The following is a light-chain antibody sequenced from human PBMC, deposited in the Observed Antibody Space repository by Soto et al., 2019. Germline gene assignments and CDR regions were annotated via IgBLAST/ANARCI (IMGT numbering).Light chain of an antibody. CDR1: QSITNL. V-gene: IGKV1-5*03. CDR3: QHYTGYPLT. J-gene: IGKJ5*01. Sequence: DIQMTQSPSTLSASVGDRVTITCRASQSITNLLAWYQQKPGRAPTLLIYKASTLKSGVPSRFSGSGSGTGITLTISILQLDDCATDYYQHYTGYPLTFGQGTRLEIK. CDR2: KAS.